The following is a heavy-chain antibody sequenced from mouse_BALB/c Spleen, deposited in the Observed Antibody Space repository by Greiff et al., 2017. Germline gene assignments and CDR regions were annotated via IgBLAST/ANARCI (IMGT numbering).Heavy chain of an antibody. D-gene: IGHD1-1*01. Sequence: EVKLEESGGGLVQPGGSLKLSCAASGFTFSSYGMSWVRQTPDKRLELVATINSNGGSTYYPDSVKGRFTISRDNAKNTLYLQMSSLKSEDTAMYYCASVITTVAPYAMDYWGQGTSVTVSS. V-gene: IGHV5-6-3*01. CDR3: ASVITTVAPYAMDY. CDR2: INSNGGST. CDR1: GFTFSSYG. J-gene: IGHJ4*01.